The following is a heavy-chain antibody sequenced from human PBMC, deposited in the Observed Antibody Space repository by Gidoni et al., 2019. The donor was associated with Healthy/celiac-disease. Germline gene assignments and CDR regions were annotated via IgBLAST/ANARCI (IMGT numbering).Heavy chain of an antibody. V-gene: IGHV3-48*01. D-gene: IGHD2-21*01. CDR1: GFTFSSYS. J-gene: IGHJ4*02. CDR2: ISSSSSTL. Sequence: EVQLVESGGGLVQPGGSLRLSCAASGFTFSSYSMNWVRQAPGKGLEWVSYISSSSSTLYYADSVKGRFTISRDNAKNSLYLQMNSLRAEDTAVYYCARDKPGRGGAIDYWGQGTLVTVSS. CDR3: ARDKPGRGGAIDY.